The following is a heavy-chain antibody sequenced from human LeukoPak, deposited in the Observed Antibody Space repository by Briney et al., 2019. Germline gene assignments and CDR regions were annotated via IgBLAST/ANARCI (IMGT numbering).Heavy chain of an antibody. D-gene: IGHD1-7*01. Sequence: GGSLRLSCAASGFNFITYTMHWVRQAPGKGLEWVAVISSDRNNKYYADSVKGRFTISRDNSKSTLYLQMNSLRADDTAVYYCAKLGDPYWGQGTLVTVSS. J-gene: IGHJ4*02. V-gene: IGHV3-30*04. CDR2: ISSDRNNK. CDR3: AKLGDPY. CDR1: GFNFITYT.